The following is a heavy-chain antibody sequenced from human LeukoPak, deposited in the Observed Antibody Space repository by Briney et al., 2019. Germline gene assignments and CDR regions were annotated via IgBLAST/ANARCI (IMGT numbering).Heavy chain of an antibody. CDR1: GDSISTSNSY. D-gene: IGHD3-10*01. Sequence: SETLSLTCTVSGDSISTSNSYWGWIRQPPGKGLEWIGSIYYSGNTYYNASLKSRVTISVDTSKNQFSLKLTSVTAADTAVYYCARLTGGSGRSPRGYYYYYMDVWGKGTTVTISS. CDR3: ARLTGGSGRSPRGYYYYYMDV. CDR2: IYYSGNT. J-gene: IGHJ6*03. V-gene: IGHV4-39*01.